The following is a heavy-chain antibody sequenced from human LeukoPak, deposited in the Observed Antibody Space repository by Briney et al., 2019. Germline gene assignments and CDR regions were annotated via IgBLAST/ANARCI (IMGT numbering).Heavy chain of an antibody. D-gene: IGHD1-26*01. CDR1: GFTVSSNY. Sequence: PGGSLRLSCAASGFTVSSNYMSWVRQAPGKGLEWVSVIYSGGSTYYADSVKGRFTISRDNSKNTLYLQMNSLRAEDTAVYYCASAGPASVVGATNSDGYWGQGTLVTVSS. J-gene: IGHJ4*02. CDR3: ASAGPASVVGATNSDGY. CDR2: IYSGGST. V-gene: IGHV3-53*01.